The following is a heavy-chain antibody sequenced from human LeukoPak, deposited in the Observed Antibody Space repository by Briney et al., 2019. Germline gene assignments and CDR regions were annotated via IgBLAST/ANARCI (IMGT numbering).Heavy chain of an antibody. J-gene: IGHJ5*02. CDR2: INHSGST. Sequence: SETLSLTCAVYGGSFSGYYWSWIRQPPGKGLEWIGEINHSGSTNYNPSLKSRVTISVDTSKNQFSLKLSSVTAADTAVYYCARGHYYYDSSGYYFSNWFDPWGQGTLVTVSS. CDR1: GGSFSGYY. D-gene: IGHD3-22*01. CDR3: ARGHYYYDSSGYYFSNWFDP. V-gene: IGHV4-34*01.